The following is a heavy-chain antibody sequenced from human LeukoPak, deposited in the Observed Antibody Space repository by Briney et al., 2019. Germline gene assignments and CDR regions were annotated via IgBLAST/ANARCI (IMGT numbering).Heavy chain of an antibody. V-gene: IGHV5-51*01. CDR2: IYPGDSDT. Sequence: GESLKISCKGSGYSVTSYWIGWVRQMPGKGLEWMGFIYPGDSDTRYSPSFQGQVTISADKSISTAYMQWSSLKASDTAIYYCARQGRYYYDSSGPFDYWGQGTLVTVSS. CDR3: ARQGRYYYDSSGPFDY. CDR1: GYSVTSYW. D-gene: IGHD3-22*01. J-gene: IGHJ4*02.